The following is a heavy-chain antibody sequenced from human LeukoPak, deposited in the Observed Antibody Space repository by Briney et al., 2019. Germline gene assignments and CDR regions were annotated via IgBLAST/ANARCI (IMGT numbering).Heavy chain of an antibody. Sequence: PETLSLTCTVSGGSISSYYWSWIRQPPGKGLEWIGYIYYSGSTNYNPSLKSRVTISVDTSKNQFSLKLSSVTAADTAVYYCARDRSSGWYGAFDYWGQGTLVTVSS. CDR1: GGSISSYY. CDR3: ARDRSSGWYGAFDY. V-gene: IGHV4-59*01. J-gene: IGHJ4*02. CDR2: IYYSGST. D-gene: IGHD6-19*01.